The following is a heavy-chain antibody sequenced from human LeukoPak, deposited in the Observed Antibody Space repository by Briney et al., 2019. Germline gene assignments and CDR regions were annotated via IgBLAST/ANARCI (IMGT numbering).Heavy chain of an antibody. V-gene: IGHV4-59*12. CDR1: GASLRSYY. D-gene: IGHD3-10*01. CDR2: IYYSGST. CDR3: ARTYYYGSGSYYSLYYYYYYMDV. J-gene: IGHJ6*03. Sequence: SETLSLTCTVSGASLRSYYWSWIRQPPGKGLEWIGSIYYSGSTYYNPSLKSRVTISVDTSKNQFSLKLSSVTAADTAVYYCARTYYYGSGSYYSLYYYYYYMDVWGKGTTVTVSS.